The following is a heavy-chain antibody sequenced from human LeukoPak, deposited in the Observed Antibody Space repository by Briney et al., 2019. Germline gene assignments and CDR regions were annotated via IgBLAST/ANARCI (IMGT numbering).Heavy chain of an antibody. V-gene: IGHV3-11*04. CDR2: ISSSGSTI. D-gene: IGHD6-19*01. J-gene: IGHJ5*02. Sequence: GGSLRLSCAASGFTFSDYYMSWIRQAPGKGLEWVSYISSSGSTIYYADSVKGRFTISRDNAKNSLYLQMNSLRAEDTAVYYCARDPSSGWYLKGWFDPWGQGTLVTVSS. CDR3: ARDPSSGWYLKGWFDP. CDR1: GFTFSDYY.